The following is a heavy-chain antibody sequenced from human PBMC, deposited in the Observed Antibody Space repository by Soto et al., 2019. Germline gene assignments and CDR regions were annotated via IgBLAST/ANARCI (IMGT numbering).Heavy chain of an antibody. D-gene: IGHD6-13*01. CDR3: AKSLRQQGLVGYVDL. V-gene: IGHV3-30*18. J-gene: IGHJ2*01. CDR1: GFTFRSYG. CDR2: ISYDAINQ. Sequence: QVQLVESGGGVVQPGRSLRLSCAASGFTFRSYGMHWVRQAPGKGLEWVAVISYDAINQYYVDSVKGRFTISRDNSKNTLYLQMNSLRVEATAVYDCAKSLRQQGLVGYVDLWGRCTLVTVSS.